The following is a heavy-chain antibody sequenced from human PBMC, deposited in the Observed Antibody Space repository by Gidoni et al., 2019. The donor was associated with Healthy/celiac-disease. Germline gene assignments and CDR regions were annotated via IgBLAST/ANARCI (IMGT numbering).Heavy chain of an antibody. CDR1: GFTFSSYR. J-gene: IGHJ3*02. D-gene: IGHD6-6*01. CDR2: MSSSSSYI. Sequence: EVQLVESGGGLVKPGGSLRLSCAASGFTFSSYRMNWVRQAPGKGLEWVSSMSSSSSYIYYADSVKGRFTISRDNAKNSLYLQMNSLRAEDTAVYYCARDRSSHAFDIWGQGTMVTVSS. V-gene: IGHV3-21*01. CDR3: ARDRSSHAFDI.